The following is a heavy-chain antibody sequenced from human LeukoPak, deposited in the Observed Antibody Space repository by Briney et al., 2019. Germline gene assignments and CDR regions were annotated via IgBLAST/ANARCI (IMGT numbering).Heavy chain of an antibody. J-gene: IGHJ4*02. Sequence: GGSLRLSCAASGFTFSDYYMSWIRQAPGKGLEWVSYISSSGNTVKYADSVKGRFTISRDNAKNSLYLQMNSLRAEDTAVYYCARDQVSVAGTGIDYWGQGTLVTVSS. D-gene: IGHD6-19*01. V-gene: IGHV3-11*04. CDR1: GFTFSDYY. CDR2: ISSSGNTV. CDR3: ARDQVSVAGTGIDY.